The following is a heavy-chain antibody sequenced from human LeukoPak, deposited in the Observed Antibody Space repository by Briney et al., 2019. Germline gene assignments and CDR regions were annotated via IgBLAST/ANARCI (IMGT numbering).Heavy chain of an antibody. Sequence: GESLKISCQVSGYIFTDYWIGWVRQMPGKGLESMGIIYPGDSDTRYSPSFQGQVTISADKSISTAYLQWSSLKASDTAIYCCARTYSTRWYPDDYWGQGTLVTVSS. CDR2: IYPGDSDT. V-gene: IGHV5-51*01. D-gene: IGHD6-13*01. CDR1: GYIFTDYW. CDR3: ARTYSTRWYPDDY. J-gene: IGHJ4*02.